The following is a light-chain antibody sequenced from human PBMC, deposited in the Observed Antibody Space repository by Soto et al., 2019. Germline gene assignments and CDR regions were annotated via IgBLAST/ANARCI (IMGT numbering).Light chain of an antibody. CDR1: QSVSRY. J-gene: IGKJ5*01. CDR2: DAS. V-gene: IGKV3-20*01. CDR3: QQYDNPPIT. Sequence: ETVLTQSPATLSLSPGERATLSCRASQSVSRYLAWYQRKPGQAPRLLIYDASNRATDIPDRFSASGSGTDFTLTISRLEPEDFAVYYCQQYDNPPITFGQGTRLEIK.